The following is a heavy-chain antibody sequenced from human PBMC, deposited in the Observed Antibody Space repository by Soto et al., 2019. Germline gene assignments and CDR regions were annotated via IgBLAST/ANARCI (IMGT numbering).Heavy chain of an antibody. D-gene: IGHD2-21*02. CDR3: ARRLVVTAISYYYYYYGMDV. V-gene: IGHV4-34*01. CDR1: GGSFSGYY. J-gene: IGHJ6*02. CDR2: INHSGST. Sequence: SETLSLTCAVYGGSFSGYYWSWIRQPPWKGLEWIGEINHSGSTNYNPSLKSRVTISVDTSKNQFSLKLSSVTAADTAVYYCARRLVVTAISYYYYYYGMDVWDQGTTVTVSS.